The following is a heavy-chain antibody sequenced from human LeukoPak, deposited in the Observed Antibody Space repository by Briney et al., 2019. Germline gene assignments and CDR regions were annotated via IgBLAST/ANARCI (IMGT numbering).Heavy chain of an antibody. CDR2: IYSGGTT. D-gene: IGHD5-12*01. V-gene: IGHV3-66*01. CDR1: GFTVSTDY. CDR3: ARYDYGRSGFDY. J-gene: IGHJ4*02. Sequence: GGSLRLSCAASGFTVSTDYMTWVRQAPGKGLEWVSVIYSGGTTYYADSVKGRFSISRDNSKNTLYLQMNSLRAEDTAVYYCARYDYGRSGFDYWGQGTLVTVSS.